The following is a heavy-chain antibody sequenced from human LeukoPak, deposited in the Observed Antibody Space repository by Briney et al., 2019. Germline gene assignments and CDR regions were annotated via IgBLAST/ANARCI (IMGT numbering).Heavy chain of an antibody. D-gene: IGHD4-17*01. Sequence: GGSLRLSCAASGFTFDDYGMNWVRQAPGKGLEWVSTITWNGANTGYADSVKGRFTISRDNAKNSLSLQMNSLRAEDTAVYYCARSSTTMTTRYFDLWGRGTLVTVSS. CDR1: GFTFDDYG. CDR3: ARSSTTMTTRYFDL. CDR2: ITWNGANT. V-gene: IGHV3-20*04. J-gene: IGHJ2*01.